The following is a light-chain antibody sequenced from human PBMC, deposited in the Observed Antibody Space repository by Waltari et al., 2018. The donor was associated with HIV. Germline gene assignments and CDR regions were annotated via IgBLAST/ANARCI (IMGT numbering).Light chain of an antibody. J-gene: IGLJ2*01. V-gene: IGLV1-40*01. CDR3: QSYDSSLSAPVV. CDR2: GNS. Sequence: QSVLTQPPSVSGAPGQRVTISCTGSSSNIGAGYDVHWYQQLPGTAPKLLIYGNSSLPAGVPCRFSGSKAGTSASLAITGRQAEDEADYYCQSYDSSLSAPVVFGGGTKLTVL. CDR1: SSNIGAGYD.